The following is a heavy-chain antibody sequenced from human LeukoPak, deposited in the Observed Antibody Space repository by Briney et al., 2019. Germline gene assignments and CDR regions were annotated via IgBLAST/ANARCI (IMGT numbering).Heavy chain of an antibody. Sequence: SVRLSCTASGFTFGDQAMSWVRQAPGKELAGVGFIRSKAYEGPTQYAPPVKSRFTISQDDAKGIADLQLNNLKTEDRAVHYCAREAVAGTVRSDYWGQGTLVTVCS. CDR1: GFTFGDQA. V-gene: IGHV3-49*04. J-gene: IGHJ4*02. CDR2: IRSKAYEGPT. D-gene: IGHD6-19*01. CDR3: AREAVAGTVRSDY.